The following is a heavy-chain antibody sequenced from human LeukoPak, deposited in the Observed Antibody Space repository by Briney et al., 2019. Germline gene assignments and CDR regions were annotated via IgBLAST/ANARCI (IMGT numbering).Heavy chain of an antibody. D-gene: IGHD2-2*01. CDR2: INPNSGGT. Sequence: ASVKVSCKASGYTVTGYYMHWVRQAPGQGLEWMGWINPNSGGTNYAQKLQGRVTMTRDTSISTAYMELSRLRSDDTAMYYCASGYCSSTSCYASTRFDPWGQGTLVTVSS. CDR3: ASGYCSSTSCYASTRFDP. CDR1: GYTVTGYY. J-gene: IGHJ5*02. V-gene: IGHV1-2*02.